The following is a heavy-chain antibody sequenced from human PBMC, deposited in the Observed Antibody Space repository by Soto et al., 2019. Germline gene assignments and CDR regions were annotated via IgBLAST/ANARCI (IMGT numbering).Heavy chain of an antibody. V-gene: IGHV1-69*06. CDR2: TFPMFGKA. D-gene: IGHD6-13*01. Sequence: SVKVSCKASGGTFSSYAISWVRQAPGQGLEWMGGTFPMFGKANYAQKFQGRVTISADKSTSTAYMELSSLTSEDTAVYYCATVDISTWIDGMDVWGQGTTVTVSS. CDR1: GGTFSSYA. CDR3: ATVDISTWIDGMDV. J-gene: IGHJ6*02.